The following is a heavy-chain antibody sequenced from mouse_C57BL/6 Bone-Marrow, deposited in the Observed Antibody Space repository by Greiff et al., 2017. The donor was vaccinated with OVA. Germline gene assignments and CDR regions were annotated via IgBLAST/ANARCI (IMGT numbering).Heavy chain of an antibody. CDR2: ISNGGGST. Sequence: DVQLVESGGGLVQPGGSLKLSCAASGFTFSDYYMYWVRQTPEKRLEWVAYISNGGGSTYYPDTVKGRFTISRDNAKNTLYLQMSRLKSEDTAMYYCARRRPLWDAYFDVWGTGTTVTVSS. CDR1: GFTFSDYY. V-gene: IGHV5-12*01. CDR3: ARRRPLWDAYFDV. J-gene: IGHJ1*03. D-gene: IGHD4-1*01.